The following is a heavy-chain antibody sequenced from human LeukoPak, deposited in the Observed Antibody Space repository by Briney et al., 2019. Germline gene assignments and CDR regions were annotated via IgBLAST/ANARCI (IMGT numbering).Heavy chain of an antibody. V-gene: IGHV4-34*01. CDR2: INHSGST. CDR1: GGSISGYY. Sequence: TSETLSLTCTVSGGSISGYYWSWIRQPPGKGLEWIGEINHSGSTNYNPSLKSRVTISVDTSKNQFSLKLSSVTAADTAVYYCARRGSSSWYYVDYWGQGTLVTVSS. J-gene: IGHJ4*02. CDR3: ARRGSSSWYYVDY. D-gene: IGHD6-13*01.